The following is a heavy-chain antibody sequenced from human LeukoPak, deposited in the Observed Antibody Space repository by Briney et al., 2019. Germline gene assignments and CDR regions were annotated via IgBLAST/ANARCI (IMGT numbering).Heavy chain of an antibody. Sequence: PSETLSLTCTVSGGSISGYYWSWVRQSPEKGLESIGFIYSTGSTSYNPSLKSRVTISIDTSQNQFSLRLTSVTAADTAVYYCARYYLQWLARSTNWFDPWGQGTLVTVSS. CDR1: GGSISGYY. D-gene: IGHD6-19*01. J-gene: IGHJ5*02. CDR3: ARYYLQWLARSTNWFDP. CDR2: IYSTGST. V-gene: IGHV4-59*12.